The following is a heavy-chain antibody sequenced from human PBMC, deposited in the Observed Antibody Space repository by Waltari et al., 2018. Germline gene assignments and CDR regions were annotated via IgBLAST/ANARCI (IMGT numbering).Heavy chain of an antibody. CDR2: IYYSGST. CDR3: ARAPVAGNGPGAFDI. V-gene: IGHV4-39*07. D-gene: IGHD6-19*01. CDR1: GGSISSSSYY. Sequence: QLQLQESGPGLVKPSETLSLTCTVSGGSISSSSYYWGWIRQTPGKGLEWIGSIYYSGSTYYNPSLKSRVTISVDTSKNQFSLKLSSVTAADTAVYYCARAPVAGNGPGAFDIWGQGTMVTVSS. J-gene: IGHJ3*02.